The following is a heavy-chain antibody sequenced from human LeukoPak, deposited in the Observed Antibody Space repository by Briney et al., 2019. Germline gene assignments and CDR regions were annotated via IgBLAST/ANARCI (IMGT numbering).Heavy chain of an antibody. V-gene: IGHV3-7*05. Sequence: GGSLRLSCAASRFNFNDYFMSWVRQAPGKGLEWVANIKRDENVKYYLDSVRGRFTISRDNAKNSLSLQMNSLRAEDTAIYYCVRWDDSGKYVTAFDIWGQGTMVTVSS. J-gene: IGHJ3*02. CDR2: IKRDENVK. CDR1: RFNFNDYF. CDR3: VRWDDSGKYVTAFDI. D-gene: IGHD1-26*01.